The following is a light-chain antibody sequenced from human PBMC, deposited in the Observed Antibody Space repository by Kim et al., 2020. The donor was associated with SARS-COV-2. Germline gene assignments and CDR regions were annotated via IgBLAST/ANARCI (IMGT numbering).Light chain of an antibody. Sequence: QAVVTQEPSLTVSPGGTVTLTCGSSTGAVTSGHYPYWFQQKPGQAPKTLIYDTSQKYSWTPARFSGSLLGGKAALTLSGAQPEDEAEYYCLLYYSDGRVFGGGTKVTVL. CDR1: TGAVTSGHY. V-gene: IGLV7-46*01. CDR2: DTS. J-gene: IGLJ3*02. CDR3: LLYYSDGRV.